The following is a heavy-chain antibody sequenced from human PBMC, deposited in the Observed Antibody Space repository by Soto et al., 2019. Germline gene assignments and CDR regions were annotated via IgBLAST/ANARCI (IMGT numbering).Heavy chain of an antibody. V-gene: IGHV3-21*01. CDR1: GFPFSSYS. CDR2: ISSSSSYI. J-gene: IGHJ4*02. D-gene: IGHD5-12*01. Sequence: EVQLVESGGGLVKPGGSLRLSCAASGFPFSSYSMNWVRQAPGKGLEWVSSISSSSSYIYYADSVKGRFTISRDNAKNSLYLQMNSLRAEDTAVYYCARDRRDGYNFDYWGQGTLVTVSS. CDR3: ARDRRDGYNFDY.